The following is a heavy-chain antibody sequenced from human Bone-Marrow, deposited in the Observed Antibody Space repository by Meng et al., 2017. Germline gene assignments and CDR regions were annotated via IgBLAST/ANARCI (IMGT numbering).Heavy chain of an antibody. D-gene: IGHD3-10*01. Sequence: ASVKVSCKISGYSLTELSIHWFRQAPGKGLEWRGGINPEDGKTIYAQTLQGRATMTEDTSKDTAYMDVRTLTVQDTAVYYCATHLARSYFYFDFWGQGTLVTVSS. CDR1: GYSLTELS. CDR2: INPEDGKT. V-gene: IGHV1-24*01. CDR3: ATHLARSYFYFDF. J-gene: IGHJ4*02.